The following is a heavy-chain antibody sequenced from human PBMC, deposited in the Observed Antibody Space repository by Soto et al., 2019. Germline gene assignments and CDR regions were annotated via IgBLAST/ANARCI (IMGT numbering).Heavy chain of an antibody. CDR1: GFTFSSYG. V-gene: IGHV3-30*18. J-gene: IGHJ4*02. CDR2: ISYDGSNK. D-gene: IGHD2-21*02. CDR3: AKEGLVTPGAFDY. Sequence: SLRLSCAASGFTFSSYGMHWVRQAPGKGLEWVAVISYDGSNKYYADSVKGRFTISRDNSKNTLYLQMNSLRAEDTAVYYCAKEGLVTPGAFDYWGQGTLVTVSS.